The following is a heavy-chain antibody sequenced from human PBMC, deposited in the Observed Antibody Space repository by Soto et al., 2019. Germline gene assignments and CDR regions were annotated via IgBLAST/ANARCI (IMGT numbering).Heavy chain of an antibody. J-gene: IGHJ4*02. CDR2: INQDGSER. V-gene: IGHV3-7*03. CDR3: AVYGYGVSAAAY. Sequence: GGSLRLSCAASGFTFSSYAMHWVRQAPGKGLEWVANINQDGSERYYVDSVRGRFTISRDNVENSLYLQLNSLRPEDTAVYHCAVYGYGVSAAAYWGQGTLVTVSS. D-gene: IGHD4-17*01. CDR1: GFTFSSYA.